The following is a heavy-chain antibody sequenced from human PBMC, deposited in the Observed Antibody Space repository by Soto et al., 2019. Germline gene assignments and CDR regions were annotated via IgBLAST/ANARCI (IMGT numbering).Heavy chain of an antibody. Sequence: GGSLRLSCAASGFTFSSYAMNWVRQAPGKGLEWVSVTSGSGDSTYYAGSVKGRFTISRDNSKNTLYLQMNSLRVEDTAVYYCAIYAGTTRPYYFDYRGQGTQVTVSS. V-gene: IGHV3-23*01. D-gene: IGHD1-7*01. CDR1: GFTFSSYA. J-gene: IGHJ4*02. CDR2: TSGSGDST. CDR3: AIYAGTTRPYYFDY.